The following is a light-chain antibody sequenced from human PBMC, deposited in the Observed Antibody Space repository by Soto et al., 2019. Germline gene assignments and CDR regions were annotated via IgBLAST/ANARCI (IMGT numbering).Light chain of an antibody. Sequence: QSALTQPASMSGSPGQSITISCTGTNSDLGHYNYVSWYQQHPGKAPKLIIFEVTNRPSGVSSRFSGSKSGNTASLTISGLQAEDEAHYYCTSYTSSTPVIFGGGTKLTVL. CDR2: EVT. CDR3: TSYTSSTPVI. V-gene: IGLV2-14*01. J-gene: IGLJ2*01. CDR1: NSDLGHYNY.